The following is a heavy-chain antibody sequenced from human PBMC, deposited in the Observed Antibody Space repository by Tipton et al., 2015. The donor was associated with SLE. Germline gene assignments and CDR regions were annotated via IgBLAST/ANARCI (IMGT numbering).Heavy chain of an antibody. Sequence: TLSLTCSVSGGSISTYYWGWIRQPPGKGLEWIGSIFYTGSTNYNPSLKSRVTISVDTSKNQFSLKLSSVTAADTAVYYCARGRYSSSSVYYYYYMDVWGKGTTVTVSS. D-gene: IGHD6-6*01. CDR3: ARGRYSSSSVYYYYYMDV. V-gene: IGHV4-59*07. CDR1: GGSISTYY. CDR2: IFYTGST. J-gene: IGHJ6*03.